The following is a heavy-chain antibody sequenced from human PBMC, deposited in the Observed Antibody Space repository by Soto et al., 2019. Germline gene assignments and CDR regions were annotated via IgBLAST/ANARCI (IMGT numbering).Heavy chain of an antibody. CDR1: GFPFDDYA. CDR2: ISWNSGTI. J-gene: IGHJ4*02. V-gene: IGHV3-9*01. CDR3: TKVRRFGYYYYFDD. Sequence: EVQLVESGGGLVQPGRSLRLSCTASGFPFDDYAMHWVRQAPGKGLEWVSGISWNSGTIGYADSVKGRFTSSRDNAKNALYLQMKRLGAEATALYCCTKVRRFGYYYYFDDWGQGTLVTVSS. D-gene: IGHD3-22*01.